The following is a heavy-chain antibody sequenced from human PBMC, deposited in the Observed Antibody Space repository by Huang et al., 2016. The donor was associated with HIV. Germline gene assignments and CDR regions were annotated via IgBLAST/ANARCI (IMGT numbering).Heavy chain of an antibody. Sequence: QVQLVQSGAEVKTPGSSVKVSCKASGDTFSKYAISWVRQAPGQGLEWMGGIIPMFGTPNYARKFQGRGTITADDSTSTTYVEVSSLRSEDTALYYCARGQLGSYGDYDVLYWGQGTLVTVSS. V-gene: IGHV1-69*13. CDR1: GDTFSKYA. D-gene: IGHD4-17*01. J-gene: IGHJ4*02. CDR2: IIPMFGTP. CDR3: ARGQLGSYGDYDVLY.